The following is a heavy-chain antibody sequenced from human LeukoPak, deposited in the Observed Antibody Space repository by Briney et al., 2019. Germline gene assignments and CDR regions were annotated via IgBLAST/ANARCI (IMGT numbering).Heavy chain of an antibody. V-gene: IGHV3-7*01. Sequence: GGSLRLSCAASGFTFSTYWMSWVRQAPGKGLEWVANINQDGSENYYVDSVKGRFTISRDNSKNTLYLQMNSLRAEDTAVYYCARDLYDSSGYPFDPWGQGTLVTVSS. J-gene: IGHJ5*02. CDR3: ARDLYDSSGYPFDP. D-gene: IGHD3-22*01. CDR2: INQDGSEN. CDR1: GFTFSTYW.